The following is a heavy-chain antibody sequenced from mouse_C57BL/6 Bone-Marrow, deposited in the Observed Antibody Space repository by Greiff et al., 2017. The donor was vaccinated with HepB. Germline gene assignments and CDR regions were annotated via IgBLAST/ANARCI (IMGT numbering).Heavy chain of an antibody. CDR1: GFTFSDYY. Sequence: EVKVEESGGGLVQPGGSLKLSCAASGFTFSDYYMYWVRQTPEKRLEWVAYISNGGGSTYYPDTVKGRFTISRDNAKNTLYLQMSRLKSEDTAMYYCARHGGGNYFDYWGQGTTLTVSS. CDR3: ARHGGGNYFDY. D-gene: IGHD1-1*02. J-gene: IGHJ2*01. CDR2: ISNGGGST. V-gene: IGHV5-12*01.